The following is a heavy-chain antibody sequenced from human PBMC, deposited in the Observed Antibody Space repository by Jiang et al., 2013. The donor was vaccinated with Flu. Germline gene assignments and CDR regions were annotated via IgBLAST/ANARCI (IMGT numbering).Heavy chain of an antibody. J-gene: IGHJ4*02. Sequence: TLTCTFSGFSLSTSGVGVGWIRQPPGKALEWLALIYWDDDKRYSPSLKSRLTITKDTSKNQVVLTMTNMDPVDTATYYCAQRRSSIRGDYFDYWGQGTLVTVSS. CDR2: IYWDDDK. D-gene: IGHD2-15*01. CDR3: AQRRSSIRGDYFDY. CDR1: GFSLSTSGVG. V-gene: IGHV2-5*02.